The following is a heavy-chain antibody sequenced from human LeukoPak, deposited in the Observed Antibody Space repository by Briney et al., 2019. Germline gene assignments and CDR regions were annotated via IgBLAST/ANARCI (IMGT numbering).Heavy chain of an antibody. V-gene: IGHV3-21*01. CDR3: AREAGYSSSWYPPYYYYYGMDV. J-gene: IGHJ6*02. CDR1: GFTFSSYS. CDR2: ISSSSSYI. D-gene: IGHD6-13*01. Sequence: PGGSLRLSCAVSGFTFSSYSMNWVRQAPAKGLEWGSSISSSSSYIYYADSVKGGFTISRDNAKNSPYLKMNSPRAEDTAVYYCAREAGYSSSWYPPYYYYYGMDVWGQGTTVTVSS.